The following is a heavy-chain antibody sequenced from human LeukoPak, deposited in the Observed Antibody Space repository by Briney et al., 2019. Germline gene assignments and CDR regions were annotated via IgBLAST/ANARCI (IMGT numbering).Heavy chain of an antibody. CDR1: GFTFSSYS. V-gene: IGHV3-21*01. J-gene: IGHJ4*02. D-gene: IGHD3-10*01. CDR2: ISSSSSYI. Sequence: GGSLRLSCAASGFTFSSYSMNWVRQAPGKGLEWVSSISSSSSYIYYADSVKGRFTISRDNAKNSLYLQMNSLRAEDTAVYYCAREKYYYGSGGPQPHWGQGTLVTVSS. CDR3: AREKYYYGSGGPQPH.